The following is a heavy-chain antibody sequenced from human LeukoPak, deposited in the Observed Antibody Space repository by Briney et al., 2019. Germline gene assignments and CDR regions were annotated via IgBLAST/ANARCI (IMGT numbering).Heavy chain of an antibody. V-gene: IGHV4-34*01. CDR3: VGEKNYWGTPY. Sequence: PSETLSLTCAVYGGSFSGYYWSWIRQPPGKGLEWIGEINHSGSTNYNPSLKSRVTMSVDTSKNQFSLKLNSVTAADTAVYYCVGEKNYWGTPYWGQGTLVTVSS. J-gene: IGHJ4*02. CDR2: INHSGST. CDR1: GGSFSGYY. D-gene: IGHD1-7*01.